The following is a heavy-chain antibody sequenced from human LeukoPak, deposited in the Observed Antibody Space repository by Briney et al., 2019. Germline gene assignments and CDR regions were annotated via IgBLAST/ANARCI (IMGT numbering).Heavy chain of an antibody. CDR2: ISYDGSNK. Sequence: GGSLRLSCAASGFTFSSYGMHWVRQAPGKGLEWVAVISYDGSNKYYADSVKGRFTISRDNAKNTVYLQMNSLRVEDTAVYYCARDSAAYCGGDCYSPDYWGQGTLVTVSS. V-gene: IGHV3-30*03. CDR3: ARDSAAYCGGDCYSPDY. J-gene: IGHJ4*02. CDR1: GFTFSSYG. D-gene: IGHD2-21*02.